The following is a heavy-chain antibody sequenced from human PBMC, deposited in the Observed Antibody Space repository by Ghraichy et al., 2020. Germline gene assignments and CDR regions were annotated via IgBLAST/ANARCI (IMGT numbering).Heavy chain of an antibody. Sequence: KVSCKGFGYTSNHYWIELMRQLPGNGLEWMGIIYPGDSDTRYNPSFQGQVTISVDKSIGTAYLEWRSLKSSDTAMYYCARQIVGFDPHYFDSWGQGSLVTVSS. CDR1: GYTSNHYW. J-gene: IGHJ4*02. D-gene: IGHD1-26*01. V-gene: IGHV5-51*01. CDR3: ARQIVGFDPHYFDS. CDR2: IYPGDSDT.